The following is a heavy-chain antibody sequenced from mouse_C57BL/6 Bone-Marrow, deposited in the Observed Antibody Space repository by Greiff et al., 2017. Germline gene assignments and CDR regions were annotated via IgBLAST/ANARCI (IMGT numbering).Heavy chain of an antibody. CDR3: ARRPYNWAWFAY. V-gene: IGHV5-9*01. D-gene: IGHD4-1*01. J-gene: IGHJ3*01. CDR2: ISGGGGNT. Sequence: EVQRVESGGGLVKPGGSLKLSCAASGFTFSSYTMSWVRQTPEKRLEWVATISGGGGNTYYPDSVKGRFTISRDNAKNTLYLQMSSLRSEDTALYYCARRPYNWAWFAYWGQGTLVTVSA. CDR1: GFTFSSYT.